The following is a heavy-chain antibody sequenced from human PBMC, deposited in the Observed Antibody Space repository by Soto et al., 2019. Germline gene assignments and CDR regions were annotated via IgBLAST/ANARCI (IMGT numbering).Heavy chain of an antibody. CDR2: ISAYNGNT. Sequence: ASVKVSCKASGYTFTTYGISWVRQAPGQGLEWMGWISAYNGNTNYAQNLQGRVTMTRDTSTSTAYMELSSLRSDDTAVYYCAREIGCSSTSCYDYWGQGTLVTVSS. CDR1: GYTFTTYG. CDR3: AREIGCSSTSCYDY. D-gene: IGHD2-2*01. J-gene: IGHJ4*02. V-gene: IGHV1-18*01.